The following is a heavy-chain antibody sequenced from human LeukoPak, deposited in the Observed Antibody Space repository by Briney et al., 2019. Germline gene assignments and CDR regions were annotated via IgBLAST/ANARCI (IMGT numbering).Heavy chain of an antibody. CDR3: AKDAGMGGAFDY. D-gene: IGHD1-26*01. CDR2: ISYDGSNK. V-gene: IGHV3-30*18. J-gene: IGHJ4*02. Sequence: GGSLRLSCAASGFTFSSYGMHWVRQAPGKGLEWVAVISYDGSNKYYADSVKGRFTISRDNSKNTLYLQMNSLRAEDTAVYYCAKDAGMGGAFDYWGQETLVTVSS. CDR1: GFTFSSYG.